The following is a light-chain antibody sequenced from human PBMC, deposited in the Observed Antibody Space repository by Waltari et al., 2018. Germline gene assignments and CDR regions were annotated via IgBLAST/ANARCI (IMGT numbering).Light chain of an antibody. Sequence: EILLTQSPGTLSLSPGERATLSCRASQSISSNYLACDQQKPGQAPRPLIYGASCRATRNPDRFGGSGYDTDFTLTVSRLESEDFGVYYCQQYGSSPLTFGQGTKVEIK. V-gene: IGKV3-20*01. CDR2: GAS. CDR3: QQYGSSPLT. CDR1: QSISSNY. J-gene: IGKJ2*01.